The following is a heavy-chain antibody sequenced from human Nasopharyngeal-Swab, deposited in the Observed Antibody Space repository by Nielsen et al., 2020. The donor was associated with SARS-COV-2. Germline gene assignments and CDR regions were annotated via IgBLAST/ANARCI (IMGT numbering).Heavy chain of an antibody. J-gene: IGHJ4*02. Sequence: GSLRLSCATSGFTFSSYTMNWVRQAPGKGLEWVSTISGSSGSMHYADSVKGRFTISRDNSKNTLYLQMNSLRAEDTAVYYCARGGDWFGELGLDYWGQGTLVTVSS. V-gene: IGHV3-48*01. CDR2: ISGSSGSM. CDR3: ARGGDWFGELGLDY. D-gene: IGHD3-10*01. CDR1: GFTFSSYT.